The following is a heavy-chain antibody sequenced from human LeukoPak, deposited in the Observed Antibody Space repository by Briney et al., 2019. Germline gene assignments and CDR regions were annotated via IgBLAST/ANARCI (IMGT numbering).Heavy chain of an antibody. J-gene: IGHJ4*02. Sequence: SETLSLTCTVSGGSISTYYWSWIRQPPGKGLEWIGYIYYTGSANYNPSLKGRVTMSVDASKNQFSLKLNSMTAADTALYYCARGLSWGPYYFDSWGQGTLVTVSS. V-gene: IGHV4-59*01. CDR1: GGSISTYY. CDR2: IYYTGSA. D-gene: IGHD7-27*01. CDR3: ARGLSWGPYYFDS.